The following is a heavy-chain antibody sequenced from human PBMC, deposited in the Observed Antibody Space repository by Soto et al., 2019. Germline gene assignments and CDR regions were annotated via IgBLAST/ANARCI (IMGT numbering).Heavy chain of an antibody. CDR3: ARVNWKYVNYYYYYMDV. CDR2: IYYSGST. D-gene: IGHD1-7*01. V-gene: IGHV4-59*01. Sequence: SETLSLTCTVSGGSISSYYWSWFRQPPGKGLEWIGYIYYSGSTNYNPSLKSRVTISVDTSKNQFSLKLSSVTAADTAVYYCARVNWKYVNYYYYYMDVRCKGTMVTV. CDR1: GGSISSYY. J-gene: IGHJ6*03.